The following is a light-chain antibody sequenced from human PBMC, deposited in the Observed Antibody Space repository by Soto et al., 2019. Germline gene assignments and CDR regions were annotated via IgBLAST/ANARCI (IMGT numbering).Light chain of an antibody. CDR1: SSNIGAGYD. J-gene: IGLJ2*01. CDR2: GNS. V-gene: IGLV1-40*01. Sequence: QSVLTQPPSVPGVPGQRVTISCTGSSSNIGAGYDVHWYQQLPGTAPKLLIYGNSNRPSGVPDRFSGSKSGTSASLAITGLQAEDEADYYCQSYDSSLSGWVFGGGTKLTVL. CDR3: QSYDSSLSGWV.